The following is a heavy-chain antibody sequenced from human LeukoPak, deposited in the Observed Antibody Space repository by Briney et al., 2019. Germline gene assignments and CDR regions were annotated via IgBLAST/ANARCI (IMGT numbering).Heavy chain of an antibody. D-gene: IGHD2/OR15-2a*01. J-gene: IGHJ4*02. CDR3: AREVRLLSY. Sequence: KPGGSLRLSCAASGFIFSDYYKSWIRQAPGKGLEWISYISNSGSTIYYADSVKGRFTLSRDNAKNSLYLQMNSLRAEDTAVYYCAREVRLLSYWGQGTLVTVSS. CDR2: ISNSGSTI. CDR1: GFIFSDYY. V-gene: IGHV3-11*01.